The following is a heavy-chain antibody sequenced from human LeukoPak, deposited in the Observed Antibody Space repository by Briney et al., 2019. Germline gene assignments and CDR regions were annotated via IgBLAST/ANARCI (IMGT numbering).Heavy chain of an antibody. D-gene: IGHD6-6*01. CDR2: MNPNSGNT. V-gene: IGHV1-8*01. CDR1: GYTFTSYD. J-gene: IGHJ6*02. Sequence: ASVKVSCKASGYTFTSYDINWVRQATGQGLEWMGWMNPNSGNTGYAQKFRGRVTMTRNTSISTAYMELSSLRSEDTAVYYCARFRSSFPAHNMDVWGQGTTVTVSS. CDR3: ARFRSSFPAHNMDV.